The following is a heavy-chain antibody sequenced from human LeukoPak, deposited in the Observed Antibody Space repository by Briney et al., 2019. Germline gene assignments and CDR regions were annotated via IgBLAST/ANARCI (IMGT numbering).Heavy chain of an antibody. V-gene: IGHV6-1*01. Sequence: SQTLLFTCAISGDSVSSNSAAWNWIRQSPSRDLEWLGRTYYRSKWYNDYAVSVKSRITINPDTSKNQFSLQLNSVTPEDTAVYYCAREEWNLVLNWFDPLGPGNPGHRLL. CDR2: TYYRSKWYN. D-gene: IGHD3-3*01. J-gene: IGHJ5*02. CDR1: GDSVSSNSAA. CDR3: AREEWNLVLNWFDP.